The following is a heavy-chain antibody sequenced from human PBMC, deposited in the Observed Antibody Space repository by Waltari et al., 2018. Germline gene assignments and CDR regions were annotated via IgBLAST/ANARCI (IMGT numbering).Heavy chain of an antibody. CDR1: GFHFGDYG. J-gene: IGHJ6*03. V-gene: IGHV3-33*03. Sequence: QGQLVESGGGVLQRGGSLTLPCEASGFHFGDYGMHWVRRAPGKGLGWLAFNSYDASRVYNADSIAGRFSISSDGAQKTVQIRLTSLRVNDTAVYYCAKGGIVGTVGPYYVDIWGRGTSVFVSS. CDR2: NSYDASRV. CDR3: AKGGIVGTVGPYYVDI. D-gene: IGHD2-21*01.